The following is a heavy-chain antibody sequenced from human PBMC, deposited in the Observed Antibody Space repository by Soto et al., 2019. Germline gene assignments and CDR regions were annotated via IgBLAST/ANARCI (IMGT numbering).Heavy chain of an antibody. CDR3: ARDRAGDFPYSFDY. V-gene: IGHV3-33*01. CDR2: IWYDGSNK. CDR1: GFTFSSYG. J-gene: IGHJ4*02. D-gene: IGHD4-17*01. Sequence: QVQLVESGGGVVQPGRSLRLSCAASGFTFSSYGMHWVRQAPGKGLEWVAVIWYDGSNKYYADSVKGRFTISRDNSKNTLYLQMNSLRAEDTAVYYCARDRAGDFPYSFDYWGQGTLVTVSS.